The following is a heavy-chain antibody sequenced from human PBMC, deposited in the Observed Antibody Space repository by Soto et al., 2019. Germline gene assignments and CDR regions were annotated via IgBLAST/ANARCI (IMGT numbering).Heavy chain of an antibody. CDR2: IYRGGST. CDR3: ARGVGGDAPFYYYYMDV. Sequence: EVQLVESGGGLVQPGGSLRLSCAASGFTVSSNYMSWVRQAPGKGLEWVSVIYRGGSTYYADSVKGRFTISRDNSKNTLYLKLNSLRAEDTDVYYCARGVGGDAPFYYYYMDVWGKGTTVTVSS. J-gene: IGHJ6*03. CDR1: GFTVSSNY. D-gene: IGHD4-17*01. V-gene: IGHV3-66*01.